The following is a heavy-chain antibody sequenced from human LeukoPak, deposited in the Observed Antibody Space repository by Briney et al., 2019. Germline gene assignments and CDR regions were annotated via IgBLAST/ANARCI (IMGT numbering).Heavy chain of an antibody. CDR3: IAYKYSSSSVAFDY. CDR1: GFTFSSYT. J-gene: IGHJ4*02. CDR2: LKSETDGGTT. V-gene: IGHV3-15*01. D-gene: IGHD6-6*01. Sequence: PGGSLRLSCAASGFTFSSYTMSWVRQAPGKGLEWVGRLKSETDGGTTDYAAPVKGRFTISRDDSKNTLFLQMNSLKTEDTAVYYCIAYKYSSSSVAFDYWGQGTLVTVSS.